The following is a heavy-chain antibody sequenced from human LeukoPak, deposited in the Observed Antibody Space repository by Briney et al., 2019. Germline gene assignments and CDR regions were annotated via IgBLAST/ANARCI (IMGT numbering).Heavy chain of an antibody. CDR2: IIPIFGTA. CDR1: GGTFSSYA. Sequence: SVKVSCKASGGTFSSYAISWVRQAPGQGLEWMGRIIPIFGTANYAQKFQGRVTITTDESTSTAYMELSGLRSEDTAVYYCAGGVAANYYFDYWGQGTLVTVSS. J-gene: IGHJ4*02. V-gene: IGHV1-69*05. D-gene: IGHD2-15*01. CDR3: AGGVAANYYFDY.